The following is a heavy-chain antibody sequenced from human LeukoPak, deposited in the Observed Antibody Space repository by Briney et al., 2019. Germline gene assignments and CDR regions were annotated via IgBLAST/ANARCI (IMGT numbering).Heavy chain of an antibody. J-gene: IGHJ4*02. V-gene: IGHV4-59*08. CDR1: GGSISSYY. CDR3: ARLTVDTAILFDY. CDR2: IYYSGST. Sequence: SETLSLTCTVSGGSISSYYWSRIRQPPGKGLEWIGYIYYSGSTNYNPSLKSRVTISVDTSKNQFSLKLSSVTAADTAVYYCARLTVDTAILFDYWGQGTLVTVSS. D-gene: IGHD5-18*01.